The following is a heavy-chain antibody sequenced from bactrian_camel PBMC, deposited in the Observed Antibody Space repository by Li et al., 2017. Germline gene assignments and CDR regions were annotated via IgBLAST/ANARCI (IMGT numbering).Heavy chain of an antibody. V-gene: IGHV3S25*01. CDR3: VTDAHGGNLYSWDFDY. Sequence: QLVESGGGLVQSGGSLRPSCAASGFTFSTNLINWVRQIPGKGLEWVSTINSVDNAYYADPVKGRFTISADNTQNKVYLQMNSLKREDTGLYYCVTDAHGGNLYSWDFDYWGQGTQVTVS. J-gene: IGHJ6*01. D-gene: IGHD6*01. CDR1: GFTFSTNL. CDR2: INSVDNA.